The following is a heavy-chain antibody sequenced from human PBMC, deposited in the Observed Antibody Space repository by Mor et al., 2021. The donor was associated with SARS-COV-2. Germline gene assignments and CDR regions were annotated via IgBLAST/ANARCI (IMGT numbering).Heavy chain of an antibody. CDR2: DGSEK. D-gene: IGHD3-3*01. J-gene: IGHJ6*01. Sequence: DGSEKYYVDSVKGRFTISRDNAKNSLYLQMNSLRAEDTAVYYCARDGRYYDFWSGYYHYYYG. CDR3: ARDGRYYDFWSGYYHYYYG. V-gene: IGHV3-7*01.